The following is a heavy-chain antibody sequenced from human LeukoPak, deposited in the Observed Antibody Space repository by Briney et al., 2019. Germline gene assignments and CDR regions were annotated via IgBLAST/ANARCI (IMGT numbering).Heavy chain of an antibody. D-gene: IGHD1/OR15-1a*01. J-gene: IGHJ6*02. CDR2: IYYSGST. Sequence: SETLSLTCTVSGGSISSYYWSWIRQPPGKGLEWIGYIYYSGSTDYNPSLKSRVTISVDTSRNQFSLKLSSVTAADTAVYYCARGTAPYYGMDVWGQGTTVTVSS. CDR3: ARGTAPYYGMDV. CDR1: GGSISSYY. V-gene: IGHV4-59*08.